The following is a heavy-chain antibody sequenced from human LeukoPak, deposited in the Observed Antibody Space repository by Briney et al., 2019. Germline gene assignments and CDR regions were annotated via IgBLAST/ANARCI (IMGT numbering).Heavy chain of an antibody. CDR1: GGSISSGGYY. CDR3: ARHGDRLRFAMDV. V-gene: IGHV4-39*01. CDR2: IFHRGTT. Sequence: PSETLSLTCTVSGGSISSGGYYWGWIRQPPGEGLEWIGNIFHRGTTYHNPSLQRRVTFSVDTSKNLCSMNLTSVAVADTAVYYCARHGDRLRFAMDVWGQGTTVTVSS. J-gene: IGHJ6*02. D-gene: IGHD2-21*02.